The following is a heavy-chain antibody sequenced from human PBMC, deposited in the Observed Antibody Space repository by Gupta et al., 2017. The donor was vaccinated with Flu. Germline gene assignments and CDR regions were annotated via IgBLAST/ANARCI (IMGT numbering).Heavy chain of an antibody. CDR2: IGTAGDT. J-gene: IGHJ4*02. D-gene: IGHD5-18*01. CDR3: VRCLGADYTAWGYFDL. CDR1: GFTFSTYD. V-gene: IGHV3-13*01. Sequence: EVQLVESGGGLVQPGGSLRLSCAVSGFTFSTYDMHWVRQVAGKGLEWVSAIGTAGDTFYPDSVKGRFTISRENARDSLYLQMSSLRDGDSALYYCVRCLGADYTAWGYFDLWGQGTLVTVS.